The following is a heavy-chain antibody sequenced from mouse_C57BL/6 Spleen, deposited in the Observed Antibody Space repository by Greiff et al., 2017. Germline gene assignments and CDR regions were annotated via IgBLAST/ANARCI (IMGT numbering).Heavy chain of an antibody. D-gene: IGHD1-1*01. CDR2: IYPGNSDT. CDR3: TRWDTTVVDGDFDV. J-gene: IGHJ1*03. Sequence: EVQLQQSGTVLARPGASVKMSCKTSGYTFTSYWMHWVKQRPGQGLEWIGAIYPGNSDTSYNQKFKGKAKLTADTSASTAYMELSSLTNEDSAVYYCTRWDTTVVDGDFDVWGTGTTVTVSS. CDR1: GYTFTSYW. V-gene: IGHV1-5*01.